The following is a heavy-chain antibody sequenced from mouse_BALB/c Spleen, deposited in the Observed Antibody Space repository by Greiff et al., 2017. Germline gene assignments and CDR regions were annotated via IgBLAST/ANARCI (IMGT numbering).Heavy chain of an antibody. Sequence: EVKLMESGGGLVQPGGSRKLSCAASGFTFSSFGMHWVRQAPEKGLEWVAYISSGSSTIYYADTVKGRFTISRDNPKNTLFLQMTSLRSEDTAMYYCARLTTATFAYWGQGTLVTVSA. CDR3: ARLTTATFAY. D-gene: IGHD1-2*01. V-gene: IGHV5-17*02. J-gene: IGHJ3*01. CDR2: ISSGSSTI. CDR1: GFTFSSFG.